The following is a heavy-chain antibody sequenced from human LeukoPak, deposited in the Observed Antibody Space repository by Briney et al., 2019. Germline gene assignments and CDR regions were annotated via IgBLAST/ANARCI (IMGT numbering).Heavy chain of an antibody. Sequence: SVKVSCKASGGTFSSYAISWVRQAPGQGLEWMGGIIPIFGTANYAQKFQGRVTINTDESTSTAYKELSSLRSEDTAVYYCAVGGLYYDSSGYYFTFDYWGQGTLVTVSS. CDR2: IIPIFGTA. V-gene: IGHV1-69*05. J-gene: IGHJ4*02. CDR1: GGTFSSYA. CDR3: AVGGLYYDSSGYYFTFDY. D-gene: IGHD3-22*01.